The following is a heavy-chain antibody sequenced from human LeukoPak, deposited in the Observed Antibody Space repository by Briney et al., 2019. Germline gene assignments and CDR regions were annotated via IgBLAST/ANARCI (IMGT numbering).Heavy chain of an antibody. CDR2: INPNSGGT. Sequence: ASVRVSCKASGYTFTGYYMHWVRQAPGQGLEWMGRINPNSGGTNYAQKFQGRVTMTRDTSISTAYMELSRLRSDDTAVYYCARDPRIAVAGKYFDYWGQGTLVTVSS. CDR1: GYTFTGYY. J-gene: IGHJ4*02. CDR3: ARDPRIAVAGKYFDY. D-gene: IGHD6-19*01. V-gene: IGHV1-2*06.